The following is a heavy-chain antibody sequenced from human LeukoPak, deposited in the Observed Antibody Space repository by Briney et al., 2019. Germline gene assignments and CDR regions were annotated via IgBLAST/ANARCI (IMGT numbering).Heavy chain of an antibody. J-gene: IGHJ1*01. CDR3: ARAGMVVVVPAAMGH. Sequence: ASVKVSCKASGYTFISYGISWVRQAPGQGLEWMGWISAYNGNTNYAQKLQGGVTMTTDTSTSTAYMELRSLRSDDTAVYYCARAGMVVVVPAAMGHWGQGTLVTVSS. D-gene: IGHD2-2*01. CDR2: ISAYNGNT. V-gene: IGHV1-18*01. CDR1: GYTFISYG.